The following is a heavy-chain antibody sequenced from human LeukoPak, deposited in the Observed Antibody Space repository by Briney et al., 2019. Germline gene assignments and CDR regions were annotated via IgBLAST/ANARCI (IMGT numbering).Heavy chain of an antibody. CDR2: ISYDGSNK. D-gene: IGHD5-18*01. V-gene: IGHV3-30*18. CDR1: GFTFSSYG. Sequence: GSLRLSCAASGFTFSSYGMHWVRQAPGKGLEWVAVISYDGSNKYYADSVKGRFTISRDNSKNTLYLQMDSLRAEDTAVYYCAKSVPETSYGYIWGQGTLVTVSS. CDR3: AKSVPETSYGYI. J-gene: IGHJ4*02.